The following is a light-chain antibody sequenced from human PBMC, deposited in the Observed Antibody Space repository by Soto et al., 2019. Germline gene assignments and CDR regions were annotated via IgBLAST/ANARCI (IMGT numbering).Light chain of an antibody. J-gene: IGLJ3*02. CDR3: CSYAGSWV. CDR1: SSDVGGYNY. CDR2: DVN. V-gene: IGLV2-11*01. Sequence: QSVLTQPRSVSGSPGQSVTISCTGTSSDVGGYNYVSWYQQHPGKAPKLMIYDVNKRPSGVPDRFSGSKSGNTASLTISGLQAAAEAEYYCCSYAGSWVFGGGTKLTVL.